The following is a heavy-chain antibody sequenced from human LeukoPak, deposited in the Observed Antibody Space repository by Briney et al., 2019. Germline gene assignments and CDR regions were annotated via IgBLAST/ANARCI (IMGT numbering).Heavy chain of an antibody. CDR3: ARSRGQQLINWFDP. V-gene: IGHV4-34*01. CDR1: GASFSGYY. CDR2: INHSGST. Sequence: PSETLSLTCAVYGASFSGYYWSWIRQPPGKGLEWLGEINHSGSTNYNPSLKSRVTISVDTSKSQFSLKLSSVTAADTAVYYCARSRGQQLINWFDPWGQGTLVTVSS. J-gene: IGHJ5*02. D-gene: IGHD6-13*01.